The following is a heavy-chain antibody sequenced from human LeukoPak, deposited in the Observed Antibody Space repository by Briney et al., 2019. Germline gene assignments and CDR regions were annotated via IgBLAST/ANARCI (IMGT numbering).Heavy chain of an antibody. CDR1: GFSLTTYG. D-gene: IGHD6-13*01. CDR2: IWCEVSQK. CDR3: ARDRGYSSNWNFGKDYYMDV. V-gene: IGHV3-33*01. J-gene: IGHJ6*03. Sequence: RSCLRLSCVSSGFSLTTYGMRWVRPAPGKGRGWVAVIWCEVSQKYYADSVKGRFTLSRDNSKNTLYMQMNRLRVEDTAVYYCARDRGYSSNWNFGKDYYMDVWGKGTTVTVSS.